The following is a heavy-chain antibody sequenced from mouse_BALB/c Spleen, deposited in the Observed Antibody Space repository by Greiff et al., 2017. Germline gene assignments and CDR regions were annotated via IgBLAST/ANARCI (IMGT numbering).Heavy chain of an antibody. CDR2: INPSTGYT. J-gene: IGHJ1*01. Sequence: VKLQESGAELAKPGASVKMSCKASGYTFTSYWMHWVKQRPGQGLEWIGYINPSTGYTEYNQKFKDKATLTADKSSSTAYMQLSSLTSEDSAVYYCARSPYGSSLYWYFDVWGAGTTVTVSS. CDR1: GYTFTSYW. D-gene: IGHD1-1*01. CDR3: ARSPYGSSLYWYFDV. V-gene: IGHV1-7*01.